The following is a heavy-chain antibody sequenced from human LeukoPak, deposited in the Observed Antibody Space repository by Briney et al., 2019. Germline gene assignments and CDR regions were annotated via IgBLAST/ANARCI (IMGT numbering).Heavy chain of an antibody. J-gene: IGHJ5*02. D-gene: IGHD3-22*01. CDR3: AKHLRDYYDSSGYYYPYNWFDP. V-gene: IGHV3-23*01. Sequence: GGSLRLSCAASGFTFDDYAMHWVRQAPGKGLEWVSAISGSGGSTYYADSVKGRFTISRDNSKNTLYLQMNSLRAEDTAVYYCAKHLRDYYDSSGYYYPYNWFDPWGQGTLVTVSS. CDR1: GFTFDDYA. CDR2: ISGSGGST.